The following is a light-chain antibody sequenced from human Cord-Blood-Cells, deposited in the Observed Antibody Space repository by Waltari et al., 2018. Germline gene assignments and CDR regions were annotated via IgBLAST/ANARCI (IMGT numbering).Light chain of an antibody. J-gene: IGLJ2*01. CDR1: KLGDKY. CDR2: QDS. V-gene: IGLV3-1*01. Sequence: SYELTPPPSVSVSPGQTASITCSGDKLGDKYACWYQQKPGQSPVLVIYQDSKRPSGIPERFSGSSSGNTATLTSGGTQAMDEADYYCQAWDSGTVVFGGGTKLTVL. CDR3: QAWDSGTVV.